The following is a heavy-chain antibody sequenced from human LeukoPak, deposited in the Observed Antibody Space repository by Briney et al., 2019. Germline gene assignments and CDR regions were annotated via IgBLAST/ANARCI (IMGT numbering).Heavy chain of an antibody. CDR2: ISGSGGST. CDR1: GFTFSRDA. Sequence: GGSLRLSCAASGFTFSRDAMSWVRQAAGKGLEWVAAISGSGGSTYYADSVKGRFTISRDNSKNTLYLQMNSLRAEDTAVYYCAKGKSGGWSYAFDIWGQGTMVTVSS. D-gene: IGHD6-19*01. J-gene: IGHJ3*02. V-gene: IGHV3-23*01. CDR3: AKGKSGGWSYAFDI.